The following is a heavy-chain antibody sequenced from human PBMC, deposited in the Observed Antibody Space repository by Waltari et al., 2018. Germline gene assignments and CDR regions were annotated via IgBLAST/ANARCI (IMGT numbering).Heavy chain of an antibody. CDR1: GYSISSGYY. CDR2: IYHSGST. V-gene: IGHV4-38-2*01. D-gene: IGHD1-26*01. CDR3: ARRRIEGGDFDY. J-gene: IGHJ4*02. Sequence: QVQLQESGPGLVKPSETLSLTCAVSGYSISSGYYWGWIRQPPGKGLEWIGSIYHSGSTYYNPSLKSRVTISVDTSKNQFSLKLSSVTAADTAVYYCARRRIEGGDFDYWGQGTLVTVSS.